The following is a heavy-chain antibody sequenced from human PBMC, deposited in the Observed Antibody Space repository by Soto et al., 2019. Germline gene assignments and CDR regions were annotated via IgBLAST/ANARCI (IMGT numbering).Heavy chain of an antibody. CDR1: GGYIRSGGYY. Sequence: QGQLQESSPGVVKPSQTLSLTCTVSGGYIRSGGYYWTWIRQRPGGGLEWLAYIDSSGTTFYNSSLGSRVIISVDTSKNEFYLKLTSVTLADTAVYFCARSPPRGTDIWGQGTLITVSP. V-gene: IGHV4-31*03. CDR2: IDSSGTT. J-gene: IGHJ4*02. CDR3: ARSPPRGTDI. D-gene: IGHD2-21*02.